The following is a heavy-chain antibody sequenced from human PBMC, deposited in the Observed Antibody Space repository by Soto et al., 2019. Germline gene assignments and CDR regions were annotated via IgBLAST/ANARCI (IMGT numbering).Heavy chain of an antibody. J-gene: IGHJ3*02. CDR2: IYHRGGS. V-gene: IGHV4-4*02. D-gene: IGHD3-10*01. CDR3: ASKFGELLADAFDI. CDR1: GGTFSSRHW. Sequence: QVQLQESGPGLVKPSETLSLTCAVSGGTFSSRHWWTWVRQSPGKGLEWIGEIYHRGGSNYNPSLQSRVTISADKSQNQFYLELTSVTAADTAVYYCASKFGELLADAFDIWGQGTMVTVAS.